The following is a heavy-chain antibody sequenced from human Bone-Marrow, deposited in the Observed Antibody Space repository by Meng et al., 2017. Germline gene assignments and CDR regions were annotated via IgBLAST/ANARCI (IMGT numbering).Heavy chain of an antibody. CDR3: ATGPRSDY. CDR1: GFTFSSYA. CDR2: ISGSGGST. Sequence: GESLKISCAASGFTFSSYAMHWVRQAPGKGLEWVSAISGSGGSTYYADSVKGRFTIYRDNSKNTLYLQMNSLGAEDTDVYYCATGPRSDYWGQGTLVTVSS. J-gene: IGHJ4*02. V-gene: IGHV3-23*01.